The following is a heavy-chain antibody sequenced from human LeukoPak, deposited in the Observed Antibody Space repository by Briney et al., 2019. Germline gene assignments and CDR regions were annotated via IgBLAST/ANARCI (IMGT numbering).Heavy chain of an antibody. J-gene: IGHJ6*03. V-gene: IGHV4-34*01. CDR2: INHSGST. CDR3: ARGRRQLWLIDYYYMDV. D-gene: IGHD5-18*01. Sequence: SETLSLTCAVYGGSFSGYYWSWIRQPPGKGLEWIGEINHSGSTNYNPSLKSRVTISVDTSKNQFSLKLSSVTAADTAVYYCARGRRQLWLIDYYYMDVWGKGTTVTVSS. CDR1: GGSFSGYY.